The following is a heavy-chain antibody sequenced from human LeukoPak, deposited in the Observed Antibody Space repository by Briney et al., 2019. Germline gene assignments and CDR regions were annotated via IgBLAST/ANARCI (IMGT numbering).Heavy chain of an antibody. CDR1: GFTFSSYW. CDR2: IKQDGSEK. J-gene: IGHJ4*02. V-gene: IGHV3-7*01. CDR3: ARALWSELRYFDWLGY. D-gene: IGHD3-9*01. Sequence: PGGSLRLSCAASGFTFSSYWMSWVRQAPGKGLEWVANIKQDGSEKYYVDSVKGRFTISRDNAKNSLYLQMNSLRAEDTAVYYCARALWSELRYFDWLGYWGQGTLVTVSS.